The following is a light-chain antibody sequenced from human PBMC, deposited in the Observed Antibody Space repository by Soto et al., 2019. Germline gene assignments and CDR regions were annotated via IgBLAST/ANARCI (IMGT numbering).Light chain of an antibody. CDR2: AAS. V-gene: IGKV1-17*01. Sequence: DIQMTQSPSSLSASVGDRVTITCRASQGIRKDLGWYQQKPGKAPKRLIYAASSLQSGVPSRFSGSGSGTEFTLTISSPQPEDYATYYCLQQNSYPLTFGGGTKVEIK. CDR3: LQQNSYPLT. J-gene: IGKJ4*01. CDR1: QGIRKD.